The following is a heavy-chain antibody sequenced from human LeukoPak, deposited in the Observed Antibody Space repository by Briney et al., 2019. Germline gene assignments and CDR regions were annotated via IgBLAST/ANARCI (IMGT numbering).Heavy chain of an antibody. D-gene: IGHD5-12*01. Sequence: GGSLSLSCAASEFTFDDYGMSWVRQGPGKGLEWVSSIHWDGSSTGYADSVKGRFTISRDNAKNSLYLQMNSLRAEDTALYHCARVEYSGSPDYWGQGTLVTVSS. CDR2: IHWDGSST. CDR1: EFTFDDYG. CDR3: ARVEYSGSPDY. V-gene: IGHV3-20*01. J-gene: IGHJ4*02.